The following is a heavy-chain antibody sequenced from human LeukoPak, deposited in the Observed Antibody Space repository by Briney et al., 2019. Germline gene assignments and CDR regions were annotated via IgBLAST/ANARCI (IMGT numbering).Heavy chain of an antibody. J-gene: IGHJ4*02. CDR1: GYTFTGYY. CDR3: ARDKDYGDYFDY. V-gene: IGHV1-2*02. CDR2: INPNSGGT. D-gene: IGHD4-17*01. Sequence: ASVKVSCKASGYTFTGYYMHWVRQAPGQGLEWMGWINPNSGGTNYAQKFQGRVTMTRDTSISTAYMELSRLRSDDTAVYYCARDKDYGDYFDYWGQGTLVIVSS.